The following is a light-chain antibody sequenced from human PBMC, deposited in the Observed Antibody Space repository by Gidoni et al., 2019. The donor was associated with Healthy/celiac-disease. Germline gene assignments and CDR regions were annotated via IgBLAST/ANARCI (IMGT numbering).Light chain of an antibody. V-gene: IGKV2-28*01. J-gene: IGKJ2*01. CDR1: QSLLHSNGYNS. Sequence: DIVMTQSPLSLPVTPGEPASISCRSSQSLLHSNGYNSLDWYLQKPGQSPQLLIYLGYNRASGVPDRFSGSGSGTDFTLKISRVEAEDFGVYYCMQALQTPSTFGQXTKLEIK. CDR3: MQALQTPST. CDR2: LGY.